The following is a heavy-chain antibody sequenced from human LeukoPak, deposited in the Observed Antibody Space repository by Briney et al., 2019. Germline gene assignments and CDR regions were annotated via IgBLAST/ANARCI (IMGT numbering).Heavy chain of an antibody. D-gene: IGHD3-22*01. Sequence: SETLSLTCTVSGGSISSYYWSWIRRPPGKGLEWIRYIYYSGSTNYNPSLKSRVTISVDTSKNQFSLKLSSVTAADTAVYYCARGIYDSSGYYVDYWGQGTLVTVSS. CDR2: IYYSGST. CDR3: ARGIYDSSGYYVDY. V-gene: IGHV4-59*01. CDR1: GGSISSYY. J-gene: IGHJ4*02.